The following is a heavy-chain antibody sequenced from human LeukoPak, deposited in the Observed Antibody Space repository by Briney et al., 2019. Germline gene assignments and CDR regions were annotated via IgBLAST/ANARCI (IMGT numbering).Heavy chain of an antibody. Sequence: GGSRRLSCAASGVTFTNYAMTWVRQAPGKGLEWVSGISISGGSTDYADSVKGRFTISRDNSKNTLYLQMNSLRAEDTAVYYCAKVPAGNKVEYWGQGTLVTVSS. J-gene: IGHJ4*02. CDR3: AKVPAGNKVEY. CDR2: ISISGGST. D-gene: IGHD6-19*01. CDR1: GVTFTNYA. V-gene: IGHV3-23*01.